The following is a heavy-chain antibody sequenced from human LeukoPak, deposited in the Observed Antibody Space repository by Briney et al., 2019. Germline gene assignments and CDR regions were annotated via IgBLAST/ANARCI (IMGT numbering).Heavy chain of an antibody. Sequence: ASVKVSCKASGYTFTSYGISWVRQAPGQGLEWMGWISAYNGNTNYAQKLQGRVTMTTDTSTSTAYMELRSLRSDDTAVYYCARVAYYYDSSGYWKYWGQGTLVTVSS. V-gene: IGHV1-18*01. CDR3: ARVAYYYDSSGYWKY. CDR2: ISAYNGNT. CDR1: GYTFTSYG. D-gene: IGHD3-22*01. J-gene: IGHJ4*02.